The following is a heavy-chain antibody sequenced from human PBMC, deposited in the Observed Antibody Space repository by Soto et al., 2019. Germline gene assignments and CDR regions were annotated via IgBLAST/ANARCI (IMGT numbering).Heavy chain of an antibody. CDR2: ISGGGGTT. V-gene: IGHV3-23*01. Sequence: LRLSCAASEFTFSSYAMNWVRQAPGKGLEWVSVISGGGGTTYYADSVKGRFRISRDNSKNTLYLQMNSLRVEDTAVYYCAKGKVAYDNSGLQYFYYFPMNVWGQGTTVTVSS. CDR1: EFTFSSYA. D-gene: IGHD3-22*01. J-gene: IGHJ6*02. CDR3: AKGKVAYDNSGLQYFYYFPMNV.